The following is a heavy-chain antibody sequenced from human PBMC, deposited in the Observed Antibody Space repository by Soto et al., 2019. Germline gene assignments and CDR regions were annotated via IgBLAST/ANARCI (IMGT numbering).Heavy chain of an antibody. V-gene: IGHV4-59*08. J-gene: IGHJ2*01. D-gene: IGHD2-15*01. Sequence: PSETLSLTCTVSGGSISSYYWSWIRQPPGKGLEWIGYIYYSGSTNYNPSLKSRVTISVDTSKNQFSLKLSSVTAADTAVYYCARHWTDIVVVVAATPWYFDLWGRGTLVTVSS. CDR3: ARHWTDIVVVVAATPWYFDL. CDR1: GGSISSYY. CDR2: IYYSGST.